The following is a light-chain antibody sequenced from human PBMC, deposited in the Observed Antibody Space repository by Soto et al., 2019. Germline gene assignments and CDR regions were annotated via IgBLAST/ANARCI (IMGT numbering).Light chain of an antibody. V-gene: IGLV1-44*01. CDR2: SNN. J-gene: IGLJ1*01. Sequence: QSVLTQPPSASGTPGQRVTISCSGSSSNIGSNPVNWYQQFPGTAPKLLIYSNNQRPSGVPDRFSGSKSGTSASLAISGLQSEDEADYYCAAWDDSLNGDVFGTGTKLTVL. CDR1: SSNIGSNP. CDR3: AAWDDSLNGDV.